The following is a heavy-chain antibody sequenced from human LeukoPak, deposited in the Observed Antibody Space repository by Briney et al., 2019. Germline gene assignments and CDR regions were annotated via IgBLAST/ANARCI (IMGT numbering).Heavy chain of an antibody. V-gene: IGHV3-30*04. Sequence: GRSLRLSCAASGFTFSSYAMHWVRQAPGKGLEWMAVISYDGSNKYYADSVKGRFTISRDNSKNTLYLQMNSLRAEDTAVYYCAREGIVVVPAGHFDYWGQGTLVTVSS. CDR1: GFTFSSYA. CDR3: AREGIVVVPAGHFDY. D-gene: IGHD2-2*01. J-gene: IGHJ4*02. CDR2: ISYDGSNK.